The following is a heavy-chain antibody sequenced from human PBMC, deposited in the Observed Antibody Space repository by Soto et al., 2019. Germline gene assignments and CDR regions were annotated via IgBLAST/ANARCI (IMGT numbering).Heavy chain of an antibody. CDR1: GFTVSSHY. CDR2: IYSGGST. CDR3: ARDYYGGNSRYFDL. D-gene: IGHD2-21*02. Sequence: EVQLVESGGGLVQPGGSLRLSCAASGFTVSSHYMSWVRQAPGKGLEWVSVIYSGGSTYYTDSVKGRFTISRDNSNNTLFLQMNSLRAEDTAVYYCARDYYGGNSRYFDLWGRGTLVTVSS. J-gene: IGHJ2*01. V-gene: IGHV3-66*01.